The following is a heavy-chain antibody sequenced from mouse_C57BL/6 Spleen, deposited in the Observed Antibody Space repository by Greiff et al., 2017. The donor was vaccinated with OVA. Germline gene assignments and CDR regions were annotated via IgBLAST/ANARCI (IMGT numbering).Heavy chain of an antibody. J-gene: IGHJ1*03. V-gene: IGHV5-4*01. CDR2: ISDGGSYT. CDR3: ARDYYGNSYFDV. CDR1: GFTFSSYA. D-gene: IGHD2-1*01. Sequence: EVQRVESGGGLAKPGGSLKLSCAASGFTFSSYAMSWVRQTPEKRLEWVATISDGGSYTYYPDNVKGRFTISRDNAKNNLYLQMSHLKSEDTAMYYWARDYYGNSYFDVWGTGTTVTVSS.